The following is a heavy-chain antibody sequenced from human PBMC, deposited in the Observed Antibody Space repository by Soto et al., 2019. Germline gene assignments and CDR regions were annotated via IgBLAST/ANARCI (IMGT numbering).Heavy chain of an antibody. D-gene: IGHD3-3*01. CDR1: GFTFSSYG. V-gene: IGHV3-30*03. CDR2: ISYDGSNK. CDR3: ARDMGVFWSGYPEGGFDY. Sequence: HPGGSLRLSCAASGFTFSSYGMHWVRQAPGKGLEWVAVISYDGSNKYYADSVKGRFTISRDNSKNTLYLQMNSLRAEDTAVYYCARDMGVFWSGYPEGGFDYWGQGTPVTVSS. J-gene: IGHJ4*02.